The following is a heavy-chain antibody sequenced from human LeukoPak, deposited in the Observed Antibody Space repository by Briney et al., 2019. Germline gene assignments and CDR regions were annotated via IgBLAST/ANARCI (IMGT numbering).Heavy chain of an antibody. Sequence: GGSLRLSCAASGFTFSSYAMHWVRQAPGKGLEYVSAISSNGGSTYYADSVKGRFTISRDNSKNTLYLQMGSLRAEDVAVYYCARVQGSGWYDYWGQGTLVTVSS. D-gene: IGHD6-19*01. V-gene: IGHV3-64*02. CDR2: ISSNGGST. CDR3: ARVQGSGWYDY. CDR1: GFTFSSYA. J-gene: IGHJ4*02.